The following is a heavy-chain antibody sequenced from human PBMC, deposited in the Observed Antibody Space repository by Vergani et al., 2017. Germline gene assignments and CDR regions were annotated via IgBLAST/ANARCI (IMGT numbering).Heavy chain of an antibody. CDR2: ISGSGGST. Sequence: EVQLLESGGGLVQPGGSLRLSCAASGFTFSSYAMSWVRQAPGKGLEWVSAISGSGGSTYYADSVKGRFTISRDNSKNTLFLQMNSLRAEDTAEYYCARDVRWLQFPFDAFDIWGQGTMVTVSS. J-gene: IGHJ3*02. CDR3: ARDVRWLQFPFDAFDI. CDR1: GFTFSSYA. D-gene: IGHD5-24*01. V-gene: IGHV3-23*01.